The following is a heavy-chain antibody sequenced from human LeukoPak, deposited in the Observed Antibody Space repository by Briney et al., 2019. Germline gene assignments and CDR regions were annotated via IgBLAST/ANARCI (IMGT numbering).Heavy chain of an antibody. V-gene: IGHV1-2*02. CDR2: INPNSGGT. D-gene: IGHD1-1*01. CDR1: GYTFTGHY. Sequence: ASVKVSCKASGYTFTGHYMHWVRHAPGQGPEWMGWINPNSGGTNYAQKFQGRVTMTRDTSISTAYMELSGLRSDDTAVYYCARCSTPHWIFDAFDIWGQGTMVTVSS. CDR3: ARCSTPHWIFDAFDI. J-gene: IGHJ3*02.